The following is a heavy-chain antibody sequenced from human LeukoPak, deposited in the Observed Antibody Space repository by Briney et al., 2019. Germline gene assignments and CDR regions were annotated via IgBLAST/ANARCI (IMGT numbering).Heavy chain of an antibody. D-gene: IGHD2-2*01. Sequence: SETLSLTCAVSGYSISSGYYWGWIRQPPGKGLEWIGSIYHSGSTYYNPSLKSRVTISVDTSKNQFSLKLSSVTAADTAVYYCASYSVVADMDVWGKGTTVTVSS. V-gene: IGHV4-38-2*01. CDR1: GYSISSGYY. CDR2: IYHSGST. CDR3: ASYSVVADMDV. J-gene: IGHJ6*03.